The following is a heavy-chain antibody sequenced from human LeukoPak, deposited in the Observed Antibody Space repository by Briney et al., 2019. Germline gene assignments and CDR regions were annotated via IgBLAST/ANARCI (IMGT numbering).Heavy chain of an antibody. CDR3: ARGGISTSLDS. CDR2: LYSTGAT. CDR1: GGSISNYY. J-gene: IGHJ4*02. Sequence: SETLSLTCSVSGGSISNYYWNWMRQPAVKGLEWIGRLYSTGATNYNPSLKGRVTMSVDTSKNQFSLKLKSVTAADTAVYYCARGGISTSLDSWGQGALVTVSS. V-gene: IGHV4-4*07. D-gene: IGHD2-2*01.